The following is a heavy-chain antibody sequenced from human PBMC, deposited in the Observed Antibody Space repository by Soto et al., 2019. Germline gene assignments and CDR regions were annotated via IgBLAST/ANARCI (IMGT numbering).Heavy chain of an antibody. CDR2: INAGNGNT. CDR3: ARSGYSSGWYHWYFDF. CDR1: GYTFTNYA. D-gene: IGHD6-19*01. Sequence: GASVKVSCKASGYTFTNYAIHWVRQAPGQRLEWMGWINAGNGNTRYSQKFQGRVTISRDTSASTAYMELSSLGSEDTAMYFCARSGYSSGWYHWYFDFWGRGTLVTVSS. J-gene: IGHJ2*01. V-gene: IGHV1-3*01.